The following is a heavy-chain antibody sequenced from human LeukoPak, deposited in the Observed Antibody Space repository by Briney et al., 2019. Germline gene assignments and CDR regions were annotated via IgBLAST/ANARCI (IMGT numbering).Heavy chain of an antibody. V-gene: IGHV4-34*01. CDR3: AGRYGYYYYYYMDV. J-gene: IGHJ6*03. D-gene: IGHD3-9*01. CDR1: GGSFSGYY. Sequence: SETLSLTCAVYGGSFSGYYWSWIRQPPGKGLEWIGEINHSGSTNYNPSLKSRVTISVDTSKNQFSLKLSSVTAADTAVYYCAGRYGYYYYYYMDVWGKGTTVTISS. CDR2: INHSGST.